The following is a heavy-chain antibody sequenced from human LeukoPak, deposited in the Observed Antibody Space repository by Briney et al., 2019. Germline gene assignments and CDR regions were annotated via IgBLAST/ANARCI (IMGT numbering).Heavy chain of an antibody. CDR1: GFSFSSYS. J-gene: IGHJ4*02. V-gene: IGHV3-48*02. D-gene: IGHD1-26*01. Sequence: GGSLRLSCAASGFSFSSYSMNWVPQAPGKGREWVSYISSSSSTIYYADSVKGRFTISRDNAKDSLYLQMNSLRDEDTAVYYCARGGPRYYDYWGQGTLVTVSS. CDR3: ARGGPRYYDY. CDR2: ISSSSSTI.